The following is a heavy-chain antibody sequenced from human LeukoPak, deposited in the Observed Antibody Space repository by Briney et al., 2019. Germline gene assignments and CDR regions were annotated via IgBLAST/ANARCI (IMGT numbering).Heavy chain of an antibody. CDR1: GGSFSGYY. CDR3: ARGKGYSSSWFSARFDP. D-gene: IGHD6-13*01. J-gene: IGHJ5*02. CDR2: INHSGST. Sequence: SETLSLTCAVYGGSFSGYYWSWIRQPPGKGLEWIGEINHSGSTNYNPSLKSRVTISVGTSKNQFSLKLSSVTAADTAVYYCARGKGYSSSWFSARFDPWGQGTLVTVSS. V-gene: IGHV4-34*01.